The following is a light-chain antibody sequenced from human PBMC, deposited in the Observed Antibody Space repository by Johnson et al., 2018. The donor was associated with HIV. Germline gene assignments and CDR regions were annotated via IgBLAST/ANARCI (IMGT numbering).Light chain of an antibody. J-gene: IGLJ1*01. CDR3: GTWDNSLSAYV. CDR2: ENN. V-gene: IGLV1-51*02. Sequence: QSALTQPPSVSAAPGQKVTISCSGSSSNIGNNYVSWYQQLPGTAPKILIYENNKRPSGIPDRFSGSKSGTSATLGITGLQTGDEADYFCGTWDNSLSAYVFATGTKVTVL. CDR1: SSNIGNNY.